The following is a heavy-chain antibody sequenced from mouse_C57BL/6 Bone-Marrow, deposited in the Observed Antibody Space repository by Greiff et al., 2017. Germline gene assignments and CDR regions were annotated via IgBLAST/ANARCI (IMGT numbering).Heavy chain of an antibody. CDR3: AREVTTGAGYWYFDV. CDR1: GYTFTGYW. D-gene: IGHD2-2*01. J-gene: IGHJ1*03. V-gene: IGHV1-9*01. CDR2: ILPGRGST. Sequence: QVQLKESGAELMKPGASVKLSCKATGYTFTGYWIEWVKQRPGHGLEWIGEILPGRGSTNYNEKFKGKATFTADTSSNTAYMQLSSLTTEDSAIXYCAREVTTGAGYWYFDVWGTGTTVTVSS.